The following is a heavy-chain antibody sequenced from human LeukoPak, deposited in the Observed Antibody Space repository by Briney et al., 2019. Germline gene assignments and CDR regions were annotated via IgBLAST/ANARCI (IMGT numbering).Heavy chain of an antibody. V-gene: IGHV3-9*01. CDR3: AKDIGNDILTGYYSGPKMSYGMDV. Sequence: PGRSLRLSCAASGFTFDDYAMHWVRQAPGKGLEWVSGISWNSGSIGYADSVKGRFTISRDNAKNSLYLQMNSLRAEDTALYYCAKDIGNDILTGYYSGPKMSYGMDVWGQGTTVTVSS. CDR1: GFTFDDYA. D-gene: IGHD3-9*01. J-gene: IGHJ6*02. CDR2: ISWNSGSI.